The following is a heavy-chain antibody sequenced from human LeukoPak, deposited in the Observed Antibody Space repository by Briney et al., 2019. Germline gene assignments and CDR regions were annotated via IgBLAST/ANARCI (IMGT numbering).Heavy chain of an antibody. CDR3: ARRVNSGYDYSMDY. Sequence: GESLKISCKGSGYRFTSHWIGWVRQMPGKGLEWMGITYPGDSDTRYSPSFQGQVTISADKSISTAYLQWSSLKASDTAMYYCARRVNSGYDYSMDYWGQGTLVTVSS. J-gene: IGHJ4*02. CDR2: TYPGDSDT. V-gene: IGHV5-51*01. D-gene: IGHD5-12*01. CDR1: GYRFTSHW.